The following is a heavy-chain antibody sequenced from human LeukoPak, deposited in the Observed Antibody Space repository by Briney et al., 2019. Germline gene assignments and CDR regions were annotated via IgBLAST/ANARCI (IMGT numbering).Heavy chain of an antibody. D-gene: IGHD6-19*01. J-gene: IGHJ4*02. V-gene: IGHV3-66*02. CDR3: LREGAYSSPDY. CDR2: IYSDEST. Sequence: PGGSLRLSCAASGFTVSSNYMNWVRQAPGKGLEWVSVIYSDESTYYADSVKGRFTISRDNSKNTLYLQMNSLRAEDTAVYYCLREGAYSSPDYWGQGTLVTVSS. CDR1: GFTVSSNY.